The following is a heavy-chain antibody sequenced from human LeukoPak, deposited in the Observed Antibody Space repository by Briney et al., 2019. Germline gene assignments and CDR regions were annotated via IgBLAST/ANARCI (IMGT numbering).Heavy chain of an antibody. CDR3: AGRITMVRGVIISPVFDYYYGMDV. CDR1: GFTFSSYA. J-gene: IGHJ6*02. CDR2: ISGSGGST. V-gene: IGHV3-23*01. Sequence: GGSLRLSCAASGFTFSSYAMSWVRQAPGKGLEWVSAISGSGGSTYHADSVKGRFTISRDNSKNTLYLQMNSLRAEDTAVYYCAGRITMVRGVIISPVFDYYYGMDVWGQGTTVTVSS. D-gene: IGHD3-10*01.